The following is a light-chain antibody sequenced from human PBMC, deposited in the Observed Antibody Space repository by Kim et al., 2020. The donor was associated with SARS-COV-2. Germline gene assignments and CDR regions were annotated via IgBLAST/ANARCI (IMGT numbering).Light chain of an antibody. CDR1: SSNVGSKI. J-gene: IGLJ7*01. CDR3: AAWDDGLNAV. Sequence: ELTQPPSASGAPGQRVTISCSGSSSNVGSKIVSWYRHLPGTAPKLLILHDNQRPPGVPDRISGSKSGNSAFLAISGLQSEDEADYYCAAWDDGLNAVFGGGTQLTVL. CDR2: HDN. V-gene: IGLV1-44*01.